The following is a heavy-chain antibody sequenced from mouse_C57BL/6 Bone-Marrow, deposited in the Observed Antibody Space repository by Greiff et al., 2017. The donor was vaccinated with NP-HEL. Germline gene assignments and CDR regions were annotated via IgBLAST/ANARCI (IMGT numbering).Heavy chain of an antibody. Sequence: DVKLVESGGGLVQPGGSLKLSCAASGFTFSDYYMYWVRQTPEKRLEWVAYISNGGGSTYYPDTVKGRFTISRDNAKNTLYLQMSRLKSEDTAMYYCARPHLTWFAYWGQGTLVTVSA. J-gene: IGHJ3*01. CDR2: ISNGGGST. CDR1: GFTFSDYY. V-gene: IGHV5-12*01. CDR3: ARPHLTWFAY.